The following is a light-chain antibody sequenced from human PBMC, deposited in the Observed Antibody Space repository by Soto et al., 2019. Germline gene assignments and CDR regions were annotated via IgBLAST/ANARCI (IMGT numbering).Light chain of an antibody. V-gene: IGLV2-23*01. CDR1: SSDVGSYNL. Sequence: QSALTQPASVSGSPGQSITISCTGTSSDVGSYNLVSWYQQHPGTAPKLMIYEAFKRPSGVSNRFSGSKSGDTASLTISGLQAEDEADYYCCSYAGSTTIYVFGTGTKLTVL. CDR2: EAF. CDR3: CSYAGSTTIYV. J-gene: IGLJ1*01.